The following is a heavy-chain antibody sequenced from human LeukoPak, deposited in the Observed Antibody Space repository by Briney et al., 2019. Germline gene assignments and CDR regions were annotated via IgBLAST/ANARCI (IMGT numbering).Heavy chain of an antibody. D-gene: IGHD3-3*01. J-gene: IGHJ5*02. V-gene: IGHV3-7*01. CDR1: GFTFSSYW. Sequence: PGGSLRLSCAASGFTFSSYWMSWVRQAPGKGLEWVANIKQDGSEKYYVDSVKGRSTISRDNAKNSLYLQMNSLRAEDTAVYYCARISRGLRGWFDPWGQGTLVTVSS. CDR2: IKQDGSEK. CDR3: ARISRGLRGWFDP.